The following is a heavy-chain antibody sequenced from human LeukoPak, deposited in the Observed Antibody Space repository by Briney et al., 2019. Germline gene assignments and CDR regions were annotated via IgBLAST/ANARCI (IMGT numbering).Heavy chain of an antibody. D-gene: IGHD3-22*01. CDR2: INTYNGNT. J-gene: IGHJ4*02. CDR3: ARVVLDHYYDSSGYLGALDY. Sequence: ASVKVSCKASGYTFTNYGISWVRQAPGQGLEWMGWINTYNGNTNYAQKFQGRVTMTTDTSTSTAYMELRSLRSDDTAVYYCARVVLDHYYDSSGYLGALDYWGQGTLVTVSS. CDR1: GYTFTNYG. V-gene: IGHV1-18*01.